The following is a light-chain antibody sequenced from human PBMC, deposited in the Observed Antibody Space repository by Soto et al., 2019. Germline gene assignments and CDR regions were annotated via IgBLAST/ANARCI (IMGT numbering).Light chain of an antibody. CDR3: SAWDDRLRGSV. CDR2: GND. J-gene: IGLJ1*01. Sequence: QSLPTQPPSASPTPGHRVTISFSGSNSNIGINPVNWYQQVPGTAPKLLIYGNDKRPSGVPDRFSGSKSGTSASLAIRGLQSEDEADYYCSAWDDRLRGSVFGTGTKVPVL. V-gene: IGLV1-44*01. CDR1: NSNIGINP.